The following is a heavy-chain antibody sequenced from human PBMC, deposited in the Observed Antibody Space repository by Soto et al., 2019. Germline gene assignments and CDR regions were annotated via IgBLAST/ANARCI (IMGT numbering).Heavy chain of an antibody. CDR1: GGSISIRNW. CDR3: ARVSRDPDWFAP. J-gene: IGHJ5*02. CDR2: IYHNGGA. Sequence: QVQLQESGPGLLKPSGTLYLTCTVFGGSISIRNWCRWVRQPPVKGLEWIGEIYHNGGANSNPSLKSRVTISVDKSKNQFSLKLTSVTAADTAVYFCARVSRDPDWFAPWGQGTLVTVSS. V-gene: IGHV4-4*02.